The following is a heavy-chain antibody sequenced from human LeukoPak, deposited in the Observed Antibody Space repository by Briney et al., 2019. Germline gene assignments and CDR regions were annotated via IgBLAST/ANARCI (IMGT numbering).Heavy chain of an antibody. CDR1: GGTFSSYA. Sequence: ASVKVSCKASGGTFSSYAISWVRQAPGQGLEWMGRINPNSGGTNYAQKFQGRVAMTRDTSISTAYMELSRLRSDDTAVYYCARVLWEENNWFDPWGQGTLVTVSS. J-gene: IGHJ5*02. CDR3: ARVLWEENNWFDP. CDR2: INPNSGGT. D-gene: IGHD1-26*01. V-gene: IGHV1-2*06.